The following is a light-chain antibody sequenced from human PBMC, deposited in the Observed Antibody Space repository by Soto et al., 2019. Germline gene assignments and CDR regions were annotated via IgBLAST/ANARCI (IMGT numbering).Light chain of an antibody. CDR3: CSYAGSSTWV. CDR1: SSDVGSYNL. J-gene: IGLJ3*02. V-gene: IGLV2-23*01. Sequence: LTQPASVSGSPGQSITISCTGTSSDVGSYNLVSWYQQHPGKAPKLMIYEGSKRPSGVSNRFSGSKSGNTASLTISGLQAEDEADYYCCSYAGSSTWVFGGGTKLTVL. CDR2: EGS.